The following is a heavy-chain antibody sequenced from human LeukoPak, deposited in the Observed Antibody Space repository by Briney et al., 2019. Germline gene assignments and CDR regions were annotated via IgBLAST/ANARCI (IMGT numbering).Heavy chain of an antibody. Sequence: GGSLRLSCAASGFTFSSYSMNWVRQAPGKGLEWVSSISSSSSYIYYADSVKGRFTISRDNAKNSLYLQMNSLRAEDTAVYYCARATTEAGISATGTGYWGQGTLVTVSS. V-gene: IGHV3-21*01. CDR3: ARATTEAGISATGTGY. CDR2: ISSSSSYI. J-gene: IGHJ4*02. CDR1: GFTFSSYS. D-gene: IGHD6-13*01.